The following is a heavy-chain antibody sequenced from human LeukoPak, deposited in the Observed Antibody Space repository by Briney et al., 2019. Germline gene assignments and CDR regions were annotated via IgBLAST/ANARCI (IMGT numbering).Heavy chain of an antibody. CDR2: IKDDGSRN. V-gene: IGHV3-7*05. Sequence: PGVSLRLSCAASGFTFSRYWMSWVRQAPGKGLEWVANIKDDGSRNHYADSVKGRFTISRDNAKNSLYLQMSSLRAEDTAVYYCARQLSGWYDADPYWGQGTLVT. J-gene: IGHJ4*02. D-gene: IGHD6-19*01. CDR1: GFTFSRYW. CDR3: ARQLSGWYDADPY.